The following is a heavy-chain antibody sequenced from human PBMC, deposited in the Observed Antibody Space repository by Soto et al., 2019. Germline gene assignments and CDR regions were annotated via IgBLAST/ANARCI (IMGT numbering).Heavy chain of an antibody. CDR1: GFSLSTSGMC. D-gene: IGHD6-13*01. Sequence: SGPTLVNPTQTLTLTCTFSGFSLSTSGMCVSWIRQPPGKALEWLARIDWDDDKYYSTSLKTRLTISKDTSKNQVVLTMTNMDPVDTATYYCARNIAAAGTGCYFDYWGQGTLVTVSS. J-gene: IGHJ4*02. CDR3: ARNIAAAGTGCYFDY. V-gene: IGHV2-70*11. CDR2: IDWDDDK.